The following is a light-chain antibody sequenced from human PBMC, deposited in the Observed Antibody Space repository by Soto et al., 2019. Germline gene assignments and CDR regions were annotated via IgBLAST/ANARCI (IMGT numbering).Light chain of an antibody. CDR1: SSNIGNNY. Sequence: QSGLTQPPSVSAAPGQKVTISGSGSSSNIGNNYVSWYQQLSGTAPKLLIYDNNKRPSGIPDRFSGSKSGTSATLGITGLQTGDEADYYCGTWDSSLSAYVFGTGTKLTVL. CDR3: GTWDSSLSAYV. J-gene: IGLJ1*01. V-gene: IGLV1-51*01. CDR2: DNN.